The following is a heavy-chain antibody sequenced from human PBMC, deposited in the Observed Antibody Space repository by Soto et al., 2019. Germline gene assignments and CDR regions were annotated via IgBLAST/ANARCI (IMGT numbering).Heavy chain of an antibody. V-gene: IGHV1-18*01. CDR3: ASVGSGRSLAIY. CDR1: GYTFTSYG. J-gene: IGHJ1*01. CDR2: ISAYNGNT. Sequence: ASVKVSCKASGYTFTSYGISWVRQAPGQGLEWMGWISAYNGNTNYAQRLQGRVTMTTDASTSTAYMELRSLRSDDTAVYYCASVGSGRSLAIYWGQGTLVTVSS. D-gene: IGHD6-19*01.